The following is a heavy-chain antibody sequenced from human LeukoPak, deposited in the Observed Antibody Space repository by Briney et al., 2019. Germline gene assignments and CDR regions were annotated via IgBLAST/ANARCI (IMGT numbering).Heavy chain of an antibody. CDR1: GGSISTSNYY. Sequence: SETLSLTCTVSGGSISTSNYYWGWIRQPPGKGLEWIGNIFYSGSTYYGPSLKSRLTISLDTSRNQFSLKLNSVTAADTAVYYCAREGGTRPRYWFDPWGQGTLVTVSS. CDR2: IFYSGST. D-gene: IGHD6-6*01. V-gene: IGHV4-39*07. J-gene: IGHJ5*02. CDR3: AREGGTRPRYWFDP.